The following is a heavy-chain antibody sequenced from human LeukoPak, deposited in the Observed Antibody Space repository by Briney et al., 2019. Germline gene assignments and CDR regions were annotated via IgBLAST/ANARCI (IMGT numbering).Heavy chain of an antibody. CDR3: ARGGHTAMVNSDAFDI. J-gene: IGHJ3*02. Sequence: ASVKVSCKAPGGTFSSYAISWVRQAPGQGLEWMGGIIPIFGTANYAQKFQGRVTITADESTSTAYMELSSLRSEDTAVYYCARGGHTAMVNSDAFDIWGQGTMDTVSS. CDR2: IIPIFGTA. D-gene: IGHD5-18*01. V-gene: IGHV1-69*13. CDR1: GGTFSSYA.